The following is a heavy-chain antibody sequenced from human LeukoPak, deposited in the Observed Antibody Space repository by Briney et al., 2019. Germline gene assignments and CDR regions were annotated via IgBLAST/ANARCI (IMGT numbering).Heavy chain of an antibody. D-gene: IGHD3/OR15-3a*01. J-gene: IGHJ4*02. Sequence: PSQTLSLTCAISGDSVASNSACWTWIRQSPSSGLEWLGRTCYRSRWGRDYAPSLKSRISINADTSKNQFSLQLNSVTPEDTAVYYCAREGDWAGTAYWGQGTLVAVSA. CDR3: AREGDWAGTAY. V-gene: IGHV6-1*01. CDR2: TCYRSRWGR. CDR1: GDSVASNSAC.